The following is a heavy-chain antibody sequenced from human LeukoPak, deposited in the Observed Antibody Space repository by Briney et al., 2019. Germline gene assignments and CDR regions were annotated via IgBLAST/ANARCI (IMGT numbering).Heavy chain of an antibody. CDR1: GYTFTSYY. D-gene: IGHD6-13*01. CDR3: AKPSSSWYSGAFDI. V-gene: IGHV1-46*01. J-gene: IGHJ3*02. Sequence: ASVKVSCKASGYTFTSYYMHWARQAPGQGLEWMGIINPSGGSTSYAQKFQGRVTMTRDMSTSTVYMELSSLRSEDTAVYYCAKPSSSWYSGAFDIWGQGTMVTVSS. CDR2: INPSGGST.